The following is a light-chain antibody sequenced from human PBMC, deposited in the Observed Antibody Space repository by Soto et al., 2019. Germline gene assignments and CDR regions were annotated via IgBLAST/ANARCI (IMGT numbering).Light chain of an antibody. J-gene: IGKJ4*01. V-gene: IGKV1-33*01. CDR3: QQYDNLPFT. Sequence: DIQMTQSPSSLSASVGDRVTITCQASQDISNYLDWYQQKPGKAPKLLIYDASNLETGVPSRFSGSGSWTDFTFTISSLQPEDIATYYCQQYDNLPFTFGGGTKVEIK. CDR1: QDISNY. CDR2: DAS.